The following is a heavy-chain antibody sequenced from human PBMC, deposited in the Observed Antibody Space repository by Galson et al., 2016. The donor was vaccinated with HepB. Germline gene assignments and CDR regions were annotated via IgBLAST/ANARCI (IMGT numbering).Heavy chain of an antibody. Sequence: SLRLSCAASGFTFSGYKMNWVRQAPGKALEWVSYISTTSSAIYYADSVKGRFSISRDNAESSLYLQMNSLRDEDTAVYYCARDRLACGNHLDYWGQGTLVTVSS. J-gene: IGHJ4*02. CDR2: ISTTSSAI. CDR1: GFTFSGYK. D-gene: IGHD4-23*01. V-gene: IGHV3-48*02. CDR3: ARDRLACGNHLDY.